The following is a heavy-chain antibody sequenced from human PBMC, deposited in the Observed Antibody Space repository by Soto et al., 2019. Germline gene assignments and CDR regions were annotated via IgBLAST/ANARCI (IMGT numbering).Heavy chain of an antibody. D-gene: IGHD3-3*01. J-gene: IGHJ4*02. CDR2: IKQDGSEK. CDR1: GFTFSSYW. V-gene: IGHV3-7*01. Sequence: GGSLRLSCAASGFTFSSYWMSWVRQAPGKGLEWVANIKQDGSEKYYVDSVKGRFTISRDNAKNSLCLQMNSLRAEDTAVYYCARVGYDFWSGYKYYFDYWGQGTLVTVSS. CDR3: ARVGYDFWSGYKYYFDY.